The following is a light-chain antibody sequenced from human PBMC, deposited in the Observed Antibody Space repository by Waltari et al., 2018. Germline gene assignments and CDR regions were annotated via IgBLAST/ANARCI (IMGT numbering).Light chain of an antibody. CDR2: EVS. J-gene: IGLJ2*01. CDR3: SSYAGSDNPNVV. V-gene: IGLV2-8*01. CDR1: SSDVGGYNS. Sequence: QSALTQPPSASGSPGQSVTISCTGTSSDVGGYNSVSWYQQHPGKAPKVMIFEVSKWPSGVPDRFSGSKSGNTASLTVSGLQAEDEADYFCSSYAGSDNPNVVFGGGTKLIVL.